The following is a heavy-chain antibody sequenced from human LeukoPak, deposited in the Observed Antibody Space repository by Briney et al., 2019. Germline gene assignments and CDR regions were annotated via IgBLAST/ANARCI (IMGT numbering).Heavy chain of an antibody. D-gene: IGHD3-22*01. CDR3: AREFDSSGYYLYAIDY. Sequence: SETLSLTCAVYGGSFSGYYWSWIRQPPGKGLEWIGEINHSGSTNYNPSLKSRVTISVDTSKNQFSLKLSSVTAADTAVYHCAREFDSSGYYLYAIDYWGQGTLVTVSS. V-gene: IGHV4-34*01. CDR2: INHSGST. J-gene: IGHJ4*02. CDR1: GGSFSGYY.